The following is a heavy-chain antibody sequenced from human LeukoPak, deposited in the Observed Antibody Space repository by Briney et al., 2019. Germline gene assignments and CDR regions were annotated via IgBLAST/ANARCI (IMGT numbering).Heavy chain of an antibody. D-gene: IGHD1-26*01. V-gene: IGHV3-30*18. CDR2: ISYDGSNK. CDR1: GFTFSSYG. Sequence: GGSLRLSCAASGFTFSSYGMHWVRQAPGKGLEWVAVISYDGSNKYYADSVKGRFTISRDNSKNTLYLQMNSLRAEDTAVYYCAKDQLVGGTGGWLDPWGQGTLVTVSS. CDR3: AKDQLVGGTGGWLDP. J-gene: IGHJ5*02.